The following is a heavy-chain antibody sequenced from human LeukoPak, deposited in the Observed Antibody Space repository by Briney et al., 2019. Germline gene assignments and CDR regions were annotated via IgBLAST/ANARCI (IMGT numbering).Heavy chain of an antibody. Sequence: SETLSLTCAVYGGSFSGYYWSWIRQPPGKGLEWIGEINHSGSTNYNPSLKSRVTISVDTSKNQFSLKLSSVTAADTAVYYCARHVEDYFDYWGQGTLVTVSS. CDR1: GGSFSGYY. CDR3: ARHVEDYFDY. CDR2: INHSGST. V-gene: IGHV4-34*01. J-gene: IGHJ4*02.